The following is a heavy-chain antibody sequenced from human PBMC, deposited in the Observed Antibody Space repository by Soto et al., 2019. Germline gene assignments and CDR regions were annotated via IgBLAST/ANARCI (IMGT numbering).Heavy chain of an antibody. V-gene: IGHV3-53*02. J-gene: IGHJ4*02. CDR2: IYSGGST. CDR1: GFTVSSNY. Sequence: EVQLVETGGGLIQPGGSLRLSCAASGFTVSSNYMSWVRQAPGKGLEWVSVIYSGGSTYYADSVKGRFTISRDNSKNTLYLQMNSLRAEDTAVYYCYTYDYGDSYDYWGQGTLVTVSS. CDR3: YTYDYGDSYDY. D-gene: IGHD4-17*01.